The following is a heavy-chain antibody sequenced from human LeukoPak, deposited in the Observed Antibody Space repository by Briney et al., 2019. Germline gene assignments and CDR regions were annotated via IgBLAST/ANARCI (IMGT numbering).Heavy chain of an antibody. D-gene: IGHD2-21*02. Sequence: GGSLRLSCAASGFTFSSYWMSWVRQAPGKGLEWVASIKQDGSEKYYVDSVKGRFTISRDNAKNSLYLQMNSLRAEDTAVYYCARAYCGGDCYPYYYYGMDVWGQGTTVTVSS. CDR2: IKQDGSEK. CDR3: ARAYCGGDCYPYYYYGMDV. V-gene: IGHV3-7*01. J-gene: IGHJ6*02. CDR1: GFTFSSYW.